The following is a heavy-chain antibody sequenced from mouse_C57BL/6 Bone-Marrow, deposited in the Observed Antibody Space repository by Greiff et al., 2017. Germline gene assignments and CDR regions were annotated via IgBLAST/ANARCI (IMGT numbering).Heavy chain of an antibody. CDR1: GFSLTSYG. Sequence: QVQLQQSGPGLVQPSQSLSITCTVSGFSLTSYGVHWVRQSPGKGLEWLGVIWSGGSTDYNAAFISRLSISKDNSKSQVFFKMNSLQADDTAIYYCARGYGSSYEYFDVWGTGTAVTVSS. CDR3: ARGYGSSYEYFDV. D-gene: IGHD1-1*01. V-gene: IGHV2-2*01. J-gene: IGHJ1*03. CDR2: IWSGGST.